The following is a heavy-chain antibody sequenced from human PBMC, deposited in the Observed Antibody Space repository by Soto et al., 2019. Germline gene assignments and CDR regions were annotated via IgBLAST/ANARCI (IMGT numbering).Heavy chain of an antibody. CDR1: GGTFSSYA. CDR3: AGGILADSSQYYYYGMDV. CDR2: IIPIFGTA. D-gene: IGHD6-19*01. J-gene: IGHJ6*02. Sequence: QVQLVQSGAEVKKPGSSVKVSCKASGGTFSSYAISWVRQAPGQGLEWMGGIIPIFGTANYAQKFQGRVTITADESTSTAYMELSSLRSEDTAVYYCAGGILADSSQYYYYGMDVWGQGTTVTVSS. V-gene: IGHV1-69*01.